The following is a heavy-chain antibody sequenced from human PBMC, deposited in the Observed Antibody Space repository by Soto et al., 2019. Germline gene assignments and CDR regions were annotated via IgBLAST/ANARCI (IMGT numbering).Heavy chain of an antibody. CDR1: GGSFSGYY. Sequence: SETLSLTCAVYGGSFSGYYWSWIRQPPGKGLEWIGEINHSGSTNYNPSLKSRVTISVDTSKNQFSLKLSSVTAADTAVYYCARGRGGFLLLTYYFDYWGQGTLVTVSS. V-gene: IGHV4-34*01. J-gene: IGHJ4*02. CDR2: INHSGST. CDR3: ARGRGGFLLLTYYFDY. D-gene: IGHD2-21*02.